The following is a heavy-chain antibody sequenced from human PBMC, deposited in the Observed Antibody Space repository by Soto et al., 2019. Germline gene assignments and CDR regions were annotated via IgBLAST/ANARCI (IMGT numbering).Heavy chain of an antibody. CDR1: RYTFTSYD. CDR3: ARERRDGYDN. D-gene: IGHD5-12*01. J-gene: IGHJ4*02. CDR2: MKPNSGNT. Sequence: QVQLVQSGAEVKKPGASVKVSCKDSRYTFTSYDINWVRHATGQGLEWMGWMKPNSGNTDYAQNLQGRVTMTSNTSTSTGYMELSSLRSEYPAVYYCARERRDGYDNWGQGTLVTVSS. V-gene: IGHV1-8*01.